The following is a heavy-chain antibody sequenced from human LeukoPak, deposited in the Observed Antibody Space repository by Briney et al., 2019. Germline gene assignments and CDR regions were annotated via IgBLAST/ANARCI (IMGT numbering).Heavy chain of an antibody. J-gene: IGHJ4*02. CDR3: ARGKWELLLPFDY. V-gene: IGHV1-3*01. D-gene: IGHD1-26*01. CDR2: INAGNGNT. CDR1: GYTFTSYA. Sequence: GASVKVSCKASGYTFTSYAMHWVRQALGQRLEWMGWINAGNGNTKYSQKFQGRVTITRDTSASTAYMELSSLRSEDTAVYYCARGKWELLLPFDYWGQGTLVTVSS.